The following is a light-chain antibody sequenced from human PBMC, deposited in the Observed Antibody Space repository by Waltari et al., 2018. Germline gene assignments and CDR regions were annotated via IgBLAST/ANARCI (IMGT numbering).Light chain of an antibody. CDR2: RNT. J-gene: IGLJ3*02. Sequence: DLTHPPSISVSPGQTAIITSSGDLLADKYIYWFQKKSGQAPFAVIRRNTGRPPGIPGRFSASDSRTTATLTISGVQPDDEADYFCQTVDDTGDYVLFGGGTKLTVL. V-gene: IGLV3-25*03. CDR3: QTVDDTGDYVL. CDR1: LLADKY.